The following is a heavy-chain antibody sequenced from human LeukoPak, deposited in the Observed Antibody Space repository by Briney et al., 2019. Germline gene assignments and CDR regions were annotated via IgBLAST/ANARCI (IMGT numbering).Heavy chain of an antibody. CDR2: IYYSGST. J-gene: IGHJ5*02. D-gene: IGHD2-15*01. Sequence: SETLSLTCTVSGGSISSYYWSWIRQPPGKGLEWIGYIYYSGSTNYNPSLKSRVTISVDTSKIQFSLKLSSVTAADTAVYYCARRLGYCSGGSCYSNWFDPWGQGTPVTVSS. CDR3: ARRLGYCSGGSCYSNWFDP. V-gene: IGHV4-59*08. CDR1: GGSISSYY.